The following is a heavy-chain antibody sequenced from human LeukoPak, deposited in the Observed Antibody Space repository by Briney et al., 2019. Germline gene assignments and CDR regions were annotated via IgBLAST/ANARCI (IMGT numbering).Heavy chain of an antibody. V-gene: IGHV3-30*03. J-gene: IGHJ4*01. CDR3: ATGSGSYFDN. CDR1: GFIFSSYG. D-gene: IGHD1-26*01. Sequence: GGSLRLSCPASGFIFSSYGMHWVRQAPGKGLEWVAVISNDGSKKYYADSVKGRFTISRDDSKNTLYLQMNSLRAEDTAVYYCATGSGSYFDNWGHGTLGTVSS. CDR2: ISNDGSKK.